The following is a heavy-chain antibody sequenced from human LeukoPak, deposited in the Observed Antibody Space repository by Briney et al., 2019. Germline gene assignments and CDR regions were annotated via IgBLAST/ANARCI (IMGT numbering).Heavy chain of an antibody. CDR2: IDSDGSRT. CDR3: ARGGSTAAHL. J-gene: IGHJ6*02. D-gene: IGHD6-6*01. V-gene: IGHV3-74*01. CDR1: GSTFSDYW. Sequence: GGSLRLSCEAPGSTFSDYWMHWVRQAPGKGLVWVSRIDSDGSRTSYADPVKGRFTISRDNAKNTVYLQMNSLRAEDTAVYYCARGGSTAAHLWGQGTTVTVSS.